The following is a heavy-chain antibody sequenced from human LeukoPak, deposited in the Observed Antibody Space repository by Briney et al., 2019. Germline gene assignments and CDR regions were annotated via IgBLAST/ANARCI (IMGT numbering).Heavy chain of an antibody. CDR1: GYTFTSYD. D-gene: IGHD6-19*01. CDR2: MNPNSGNT. CDR3: ARAFGSSGWYYFDY. J-gene: IGHJ4*02. V-gene: IGHV1-8*03. Sequence: GASVKVSCKASGYTFTSYDINWVRQATGQGLEWMGWMNPNSGNTGYAQKFQGRVTITRNTSISTAYMELSSLRSEDTAVYYCARAFGSSGWYYFDYWGQGTLVTVSS.